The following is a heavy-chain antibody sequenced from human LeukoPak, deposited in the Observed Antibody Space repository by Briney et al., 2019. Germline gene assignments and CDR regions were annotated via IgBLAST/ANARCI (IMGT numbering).Heavy chain of an antibody. CDR1: GASISGSIHY. D-gene: IGHD1-1*01. J-gene: IGHJ2*01. Sequence: SSETLSLTCTVSGASISGSIHYWGWIRQPPGKGLEWIGSFYYSGNTYYNPSLKGRVTISVDTSMNQFSLKLSSVTAADTAVYYCARRRLTTTGGHWHFDLWGRGTLVTVSS. V-gene: IGHV4-39*01. CDR3: ARRRLTTTGGHWHFDL. CDR2: FYYSGNT.